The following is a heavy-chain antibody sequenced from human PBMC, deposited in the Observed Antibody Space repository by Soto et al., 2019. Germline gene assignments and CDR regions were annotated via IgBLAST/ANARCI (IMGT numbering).Heavy chain of an antibody. J-gene: IGHJ4*02. CDR1: GFSFGSAW. CDR3: ASGTGRTDFDY. D-gene: IGHD2-15*01. CDR2: VMSKTDGGTT. Sequence: EVQLVESGGGLVKPGGSLTLSCAASGFSFGSAWMSWVRQAPGQVLEWVGRVMSKTDGGTTDYAAPVKGRFTISRDDSKNTLFLQMNSLKTDDTAVYYCASGTGRTDFDYWGQGTLVTVSS. V-gene: IGHV3-15*01.